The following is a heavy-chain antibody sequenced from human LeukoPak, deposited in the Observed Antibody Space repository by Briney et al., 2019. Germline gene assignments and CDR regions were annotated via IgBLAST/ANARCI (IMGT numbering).Heavy chain of an antibody. CDR1: GYTFTGYY. J-gene: IGHJ4*02. CDR3: ARRGSRIAAAGRDLPY. V-gene: IGHV1-2*02. CDR2: INPNSGGT. D-gene: IGHD6-13*01. Sequence: ASVKVSCKASGYTFTGYYMHWVRQAPGQGLEWMGWINPNSGGTYFAQKFQGRVTMTRDTSISTAYMELSSLRSEDTAVYYCARRGSRIAAAGRDLPYWGQGTLVTVSS.